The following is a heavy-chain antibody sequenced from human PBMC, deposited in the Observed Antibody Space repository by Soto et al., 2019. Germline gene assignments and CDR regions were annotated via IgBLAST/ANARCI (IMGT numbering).Heavy chain of an antibody. CDR1: GFTVSNNY. J-gene: IGHJ4*02. D-gene: IGHD6-25*01. V-gene: IGHV3-53*01. CDR3: ATQRGGGGY. Sequence: EVQLVESGGGLIQPGGSLRLSCAVSGFTVSNNYMSWVRQAPGKGLEGVSVIYSGGYTAYGDSVKGRFTISRDNSKNTLYLQRKSRGAEGPAVYSWATQRGGGGYWGQGTLVTVSS. CDR2: IYSGGYT.